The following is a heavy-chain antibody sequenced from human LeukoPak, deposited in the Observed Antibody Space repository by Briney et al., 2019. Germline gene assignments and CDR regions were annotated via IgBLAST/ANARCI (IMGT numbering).Heavy chain of an antibody. V-gene: IGHV4-34*01. J-gene: IGHJ4*02. D-gene: IGHD4-23*01. Sequence: SETLSLTCAVSGGPFSGYFWNWIRQPPGKPLEWIGEINDRGITNYNPSLKSRVTISVDTSRNQVSLKLTSVTAADTAVYYCARDPTTVVTVPYYFDDWGQGTLVTVSS. CDR3: ARDPTTVVTVPYYFDD. CDR1: GGPFSGYF. CDR2: INDRGIT.